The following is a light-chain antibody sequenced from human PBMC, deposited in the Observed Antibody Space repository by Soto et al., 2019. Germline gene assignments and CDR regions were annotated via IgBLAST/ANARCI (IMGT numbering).Light chain of an antibody. CDR3: SSYTSSSTGV. V-gene: IGLV2-14*01. J-gene: IGLJ1*01. CDR2: EVS. Sequence: QSVLTQPPSASGSPGQSVTISCTGTKNDIGGYNYVSWYQQHPGKAPKLMIYEVSNRPSGVSNRFSGSKSGNTASLTISGLQAEDEADYYCSSYTSSSTGVFGTGTKLTVL. CDR1: KNDIGGYNY.